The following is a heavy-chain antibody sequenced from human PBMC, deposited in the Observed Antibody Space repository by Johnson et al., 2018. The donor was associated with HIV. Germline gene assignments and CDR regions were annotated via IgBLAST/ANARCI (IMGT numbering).Heavy chain of an antibody. CDR3: ARAYSYGAFDI. CDR2: ISYDGSNK. Sequence: QVQLVESGGGEVQPGRSLRLSCAASGFTFSGYGMHWVRQAPGKGLEWVAVISYDGSNKYSADSVRGRFTISRDNSKNTLYLQMNSLRAEDTAVYYCARAYSYGAFDIWGQGTMVTVSS. V-gene: IGHV3-30*03. J-gene: IGHJ3*02. D-gene: IGHD5-18*01. CDR1: GFTFSGYG.